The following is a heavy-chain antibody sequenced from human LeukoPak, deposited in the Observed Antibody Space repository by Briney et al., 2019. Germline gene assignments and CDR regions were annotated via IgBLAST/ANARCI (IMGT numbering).Heavy chain of an antibody. CDR3: TGLPTVTGSLDY. V-gene: IGHV3-49*04. J-gene: IGHJ4*02. CDR1: GFTFGDYA. D-gene: IGHD4-17*01. CDR2: IRSKAYGGTT. Sequence: PGGSLRLSCTASGFTFGDYAMGWVRQAPGKWLEWVGFIRSKAYGGTTEYAASVKGRFTISRDDSKSIAYLQMNSLKTEDTAVYYCTGLPTVTGSLDYWGQGTLVTVSS.